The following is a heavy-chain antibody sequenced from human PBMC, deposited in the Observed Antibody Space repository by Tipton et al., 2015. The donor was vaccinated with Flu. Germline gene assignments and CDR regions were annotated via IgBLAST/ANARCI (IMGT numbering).Heavy chain of an antibody. CDR3: ARDSAAHYGMDV. CDR1: GGSISSYY. V-gene: IGHV4-59*08. Sequence: ILSLTCTVSGGSISSYYWSWIRQPPGKGLEWIGYIYYSGSTNYNPSLKSRVTISVDTSKNQFSLKLSSVTAADTAVYYCARDSAAHYGMDVWGQGTTVTVSS. CDR2: IYYSGST. J-gene: IGHJ6*02. D-gene: IGHD6-13*01.